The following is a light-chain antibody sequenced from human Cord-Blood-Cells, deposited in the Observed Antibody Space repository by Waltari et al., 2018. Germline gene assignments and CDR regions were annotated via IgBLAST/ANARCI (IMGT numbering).Light chain of an antibody. V-gene: IGKV3-20*01. J-gene: IGKJ2*01. CDR3: QQYGSSPPYT. CDR2: GAS. Sequence: EIVLTPSPGTLSLSPGERATLSCRASQSVSRSYLAWYQQKPGQAPRLLIYGASSRATGIPDRFSGSGSGTYFTLTISRLEPEDFAVYYCQQYGSSPPYTFGQGTKLEIK. CDR1: QSVSRSY.